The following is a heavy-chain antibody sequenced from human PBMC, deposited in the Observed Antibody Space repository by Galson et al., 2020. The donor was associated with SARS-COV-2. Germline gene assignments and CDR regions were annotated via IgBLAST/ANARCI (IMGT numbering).Heavy chain of an antibody. CDR1: GFTFGDNT. CDR2: ITSRVHGATT. Sequence: GGSLRLSCRTSGFTFGDNTMTWFRQAPGKGLEWVGFITSRVHGATTEYAASVNGRFTLSRNDFMDTVYLQMNSLTPEDTGIYFCSTTSVAVPVGTFDYWGRGTLVTVTS. J-gene: IGHJ4*02. V-gene: IGHV3-49*03. D-gene: IGHD6-19*01. CDR3: STTSVAVPVGTFDY.